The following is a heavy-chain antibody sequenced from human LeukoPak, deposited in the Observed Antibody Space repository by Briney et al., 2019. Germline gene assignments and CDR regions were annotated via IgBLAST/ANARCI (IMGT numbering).Heavy chain of an antibody. Sequence: SETLSLTCTVSGGSINTNTYYWGWIRQPPGKGLEWIGNVYYSGSTYYNPSLKSRVTISVDTPKNQFSLKLSSVTAADTAVYYCARRGGAVAGTFFDYWGQGTLVTVSA. CDR1: GGSINTNTYY. V-gene: IGHV4-39*01. D-gene: IGHD6-19*01. J-gene: IGHJ4*02. CDR3: ARRGGAVAGTFFDY. CDR2: VYYSGST.